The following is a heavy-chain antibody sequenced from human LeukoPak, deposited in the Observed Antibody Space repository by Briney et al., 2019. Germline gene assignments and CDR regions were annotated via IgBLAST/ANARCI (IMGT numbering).Heavy chain of an antibody. CDR1: GYTFTSYG. CDR3: ARGGSRYSTSGTVDY. CDR2: ISTNTGNP. J-gene: IGHJ4*02. V-gene: IGHV7-4-1*02. D-gene: IGHD5-12*01. Sequence: ASVKVSCKASGYTFTSYGISWVRQAPGQGLEWMGWISTNTGNPTYAQGFTGRFVFSLDTSISTTYLQINSLKAEDTAVYYCARGGSRYSTSGTVDYWGQGTLVIVSS.